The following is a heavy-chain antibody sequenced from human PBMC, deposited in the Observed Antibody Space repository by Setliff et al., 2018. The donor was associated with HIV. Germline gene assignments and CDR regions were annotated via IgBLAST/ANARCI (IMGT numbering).Heavy chain of an antibody. CDR1: GLSMSYNY. Sequence: SETLSLTCTVSGLSMSYNYWTWIRQSPGKGLEWIGYVHYGGSTRYNPSLKSRVTISVDTSKKKFSLKLTSMTATDTAVYYCASEKKAWSVSDSFYEYWGQGVPGTVSS. CDR3: ASEKKAWSVSDSFYEY. D-gene: IGHD3-3*01. J-gene: IGHJ4*02. CDR2: VHYGGST. V-gene: IGHV4-59*01.